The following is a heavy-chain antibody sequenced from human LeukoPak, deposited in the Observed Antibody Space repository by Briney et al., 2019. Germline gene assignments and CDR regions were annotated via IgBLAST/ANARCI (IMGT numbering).Heavy chain of an antibody. CDR2: ISGSGGST. V-gene: IGHV3-23*01. D-gene: IGHD2-2*01. Sequence: GGSLRLSCAASGFTFSSYAMSWVRQAPGKGLEWVSAISGSGGSTYYADSVKGRFTISRDNSKNTLYLQMNSLRAEDTAVYYCAKGLDIVVVPAANGNYYYGMDVWGQGTTVTVSS. J-gene: IGHJ6*02. CDR3: AKGLDIVVVPAANGNYYYGMDV. CDR1: GFTFSSYA.